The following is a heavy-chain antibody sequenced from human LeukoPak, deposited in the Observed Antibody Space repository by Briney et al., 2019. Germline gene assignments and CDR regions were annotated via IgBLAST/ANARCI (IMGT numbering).Heavy chain of an antibody. J-gene: IGHJ4*02. D-gene: IGHD3-10*01. V-gene: IGHV1-46*01. CDR1: GYSFIRYF. Sequence: ASVTVSCKASGYSFIRYFIHWVRQAPGQGLEWMGIIIPSDGSTSYAQKFQGRVTMTRDTSTSTVYMELSSLRSEDTAVYYCARGKVVTMVRGVIITYFDYWGQGTLVTVSS. CDR2: IIPSDGST. CDR3: ARGKVVTMVRGVIITYFDY.